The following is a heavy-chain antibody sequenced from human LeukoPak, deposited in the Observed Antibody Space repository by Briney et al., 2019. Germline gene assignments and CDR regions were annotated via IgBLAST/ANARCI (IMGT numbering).Heavy chain of an antibody. V-gene: IGHV3-74*01. Sequence: PGGSLRLSCEGFGLIFSSYDMNWVRQAPGKGLVWVSRINSDGSSTSYADSVKGRFTISRDNAKNTLYLQMNSLIAEDTAVYYCARDPRTTYCGGDCYFEYWGQGTLVTVSS. J-gene: IGHJ4*02. CDR2: INSDGSST. CDR3: ARDPRTTYCGGDCYFEY. D-gene: IGHD2-21*02. CDR1: GLIFSSYD.